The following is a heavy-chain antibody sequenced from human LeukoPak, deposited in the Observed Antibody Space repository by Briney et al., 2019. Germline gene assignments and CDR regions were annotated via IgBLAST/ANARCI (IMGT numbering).Heavy chain of an antibody. CDR2: ISYDGSNK. CDR1: GFTFSSYA. J-gene: IGHJ4*02. D-gene: IGHD2-2*01. Sequence: TGGSLRLSCAASGFTFSSYAMHWVRQAPGEGLEWVAVISYDGSNKYYADSVKGRFTISRDNSKNTLYLQMNSLRAEDTAVYYCARGSTNFDYWGQGTLVTVSS. V-gene: IGHV3-30-3*01. CDR3: ARGSTNFDY.